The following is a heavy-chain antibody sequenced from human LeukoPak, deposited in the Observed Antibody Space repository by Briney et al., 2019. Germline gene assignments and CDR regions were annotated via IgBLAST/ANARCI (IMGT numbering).Heavy chain of an antibody. D-gene: IGHD3-22*01. CDR3: ARRDSSGYYWPTLGPYYFDY. Sequence: ASVKVSCKASGYTFTDYNVYWVRQAPGQGPEWMGWINPNSGGTNYAQKFQGRVTMTRDTSISTAYMELSRLRSDDTAVYYCARRDSSGYYWPTLGPYYFDYWGQGTLVTVSS. CDR2: INPNSGGT. V-gene: IGHV1-2*02. CDR1: GYTFTDYN. J-gene: IGHJ4*02.